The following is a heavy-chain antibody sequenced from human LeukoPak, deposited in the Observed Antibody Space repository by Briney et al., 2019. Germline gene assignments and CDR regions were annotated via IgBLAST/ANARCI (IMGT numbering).Heavy chain of an antibody. CDR1: GFTFSSYE. D-gene: IGHD1-14*01. J-gene: IGHJ6*02. CDR2: ISSSGTTR. V-gene: IGHV3-48*03. CDR3: ARDNPPLGIMDV. Sequence: GGSLRLSCAASGFTFSSYEMNWVRLAPGKGLEWISYISSSGTTRYYADSVKGRFSISRDNAKNSLYLQMNSLRAEDTAVYYCARDNPPLGIMDVWGQGTTVTVSS.